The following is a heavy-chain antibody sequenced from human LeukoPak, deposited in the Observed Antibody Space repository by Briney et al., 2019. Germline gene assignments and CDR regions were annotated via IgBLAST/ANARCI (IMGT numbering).Heavy chain of an antibody. Sequence: SGPALVKPTRTLTLTCTSSGFSLSTSGMCVSWIRQPPGKALEWLARIDWDDDKYYSTSLKTRLTISKDTSKNQVVLTMTNMDPVDTATYYCARILSDSSGYYPLDYWGQGTLVTVSS. D-gene: IGHD3-22*01. J-gene: IGHJ4*02. V-gene: IGHV2-70*11. CDR3: ARILSDSSGYYPLDY. CDR2: IDWDDDK. CDR1: GFSLSTSGMC.